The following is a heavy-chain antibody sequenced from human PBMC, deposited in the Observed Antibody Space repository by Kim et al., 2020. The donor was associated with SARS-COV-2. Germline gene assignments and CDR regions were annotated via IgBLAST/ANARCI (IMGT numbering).Heavy chain of an antibody. Sequence: GGSLRLSCAASGFTFSNYGMHWVRQAPGKGLEGVAVISKDGSDKDYADSMKGRFTISRDNSKNTVYLQMSNLRAEVTAIYYCTNYGSGSGNLWGQGTLV. V-gene: IGHV3-30*18. CDR1: GFTFSNYG. CDR2: ISKDGSDK. D-gene: IGHD2-15*01. CDR3: TNYGSGSGNL. J-gene: IGHJ4*02.